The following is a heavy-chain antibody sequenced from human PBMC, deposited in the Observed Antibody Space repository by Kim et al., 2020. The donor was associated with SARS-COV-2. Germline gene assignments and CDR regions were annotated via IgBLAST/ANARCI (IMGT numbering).Heavy chain of an antibody. D-gene: IGHD1-1*01. CDR1: GASVNSGSLYW. J-gene: IGHJ4*02. V-gene: IGHV4-61*02. CDR3: ARDGPLTTGYFDS. CDR2: VHTSGST. Sequence: SETLSLTCTVSGASVNSGSLYWWTWIRQPAGKGPEWIGRVHTSGSTNFNPSLKSRVSMSTDTSKNQFTLKLTSVTAADTAVYYCARDGPLTTGYFDSWGRGTLVNVSP.